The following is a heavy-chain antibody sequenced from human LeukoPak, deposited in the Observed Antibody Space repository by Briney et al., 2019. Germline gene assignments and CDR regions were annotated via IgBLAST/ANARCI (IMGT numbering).Heavy chain of an antibody. Sequence: ASVKGSCKASGYTFTSYYINWVRQATGEGIEWRVWMSDYNGTTNYAQKLQGRVTMTTDTSTSTAYMELRSLRSDDTAVYYCASSERMDVCGQGTPVTVSS. CDR3: ASSERMDV. CDR1: GYTFTSYY. CDR2: MSDYNGTT. J-gene: IGHJ6*02. D-gene: IGHD1-26*01. V-gene: IGHV1-18*01.